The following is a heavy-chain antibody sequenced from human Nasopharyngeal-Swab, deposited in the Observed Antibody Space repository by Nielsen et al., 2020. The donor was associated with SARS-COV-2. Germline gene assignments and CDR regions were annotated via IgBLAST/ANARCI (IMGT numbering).Heavy chain of an antibody. Sequence: ASVKVSCKASGYTFTSYDINWVRQAPGQGLEWMGRINPNSGGTNYAQKFQGRVTMTRDTSISTAYMELSRLRSDDTAVYYCARDIVVVPAAGSYYYYYYMDVWGKGTTVTVSS. CDR2: INPNSGGT. CDR3: ARDIVVVPAAGSYYYYYYMDV. CDR1: GYTFTSYD. V-gene: IGHV1-2*06. D-gene: IGHD2-2*01. J-gene: IGHJ6*03.